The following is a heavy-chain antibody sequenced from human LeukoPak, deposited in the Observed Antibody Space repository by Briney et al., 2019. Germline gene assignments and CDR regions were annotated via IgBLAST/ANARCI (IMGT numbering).Heavy chain of an antibody. J-gene: IGHJ4*02. D-gene: IGHD4-17*01. V-gene: IGHV4-4*07. CDR2: IYTSGST. CDR3: ARGPTTVTRAFDY. Sequence: SETLSLTCTVSGGSISSYYWTWIRQPAGKGLEWIGRIYTSGSTNNPSLKSRVTMSVDTSKNQFSLKLSSVTAADTAVYYCARGPTTVTRAFDYWGQGTLVTVSS. CDR1: GGSISSYY.